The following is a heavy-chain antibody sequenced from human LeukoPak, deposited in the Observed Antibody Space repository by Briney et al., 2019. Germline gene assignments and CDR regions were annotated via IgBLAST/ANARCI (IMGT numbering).Heavy chain of an antibody. D-gene: IGHD1-26*01. CDR1: GGTFSSYA. V-gene: IGHV1-69*13. CDR2: IIPIFGTA. Sequence: SVKVSCKASGGTFSSYAISWVRQAPGQGLEWMGGIIPIFGTANYAQKFQGRVTITADESTSTAYMELSSLRSEDTAVYYCARRLPREIVGASYWFDPWGQGTLVTVSS. CDR3: ARRLPREIVGASYWFDP. J-gene: IGHJ5*02.